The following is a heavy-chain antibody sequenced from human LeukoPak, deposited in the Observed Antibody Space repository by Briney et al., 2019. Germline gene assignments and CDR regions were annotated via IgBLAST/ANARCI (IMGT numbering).Heavy chain of an antibody. CDR3: ARDFSYEFGSLDY. D-gene: IGHD3/OR15-3a*01. CDR2: ISSSSSTK. J-gene: IGHJ4*02. V-gene: IGHV3-48*01. Sequence: GGSLRLSCAASGFTFSSYSMNWVRQAPGKGLEWVSYISSSSSTKYYADSVKGRFTISRDNSKNTLYLQMNSLRAEDTAVYYCARDFSYEFGSLDYWGQGTLVTVSS. CDR1: GFTFSSYS.